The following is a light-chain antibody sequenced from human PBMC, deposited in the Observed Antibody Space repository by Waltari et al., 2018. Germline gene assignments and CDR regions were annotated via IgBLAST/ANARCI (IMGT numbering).Light chain of an antibody. V-gene: IGLV3-21*01. CDR2: YDS. J-gene: IGLJ2*01. CDR3: HSRVVSNVRGA. Sequence: SYVLTQPPSVSVAPGETARITCGGNNIGTKSVHWYQQKPGQAPVLVISYDSDRPSGIPERISGSNSGNTASLTITGSQAEDEADYYCHSRVVSNVRGAFGGGTKLTVL. CDR1: NIGTKS.